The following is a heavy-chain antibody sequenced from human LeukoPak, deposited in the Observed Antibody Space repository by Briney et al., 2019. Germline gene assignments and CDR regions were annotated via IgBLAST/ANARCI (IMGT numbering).Heavy chain of an antibody. Sequence: PGGSLRLSCAASGFTFDDYGMSWVRHAPGKGLEWVSGSTWNGGSTGYADSVKGRFTISRDNAKTSLYLQMNSLRAEDTALYYCARDPGDIVVAGTFDYWGQGTLVTVSS. CDR1: GFTFDDYG. J-gene: IGHJ4*02. D-gene: IGHD6-19*01. CDR2: STWNGGST. CDR3: ARDPGDIVVAGTFDY. V-gene: IGHV3-20*04.